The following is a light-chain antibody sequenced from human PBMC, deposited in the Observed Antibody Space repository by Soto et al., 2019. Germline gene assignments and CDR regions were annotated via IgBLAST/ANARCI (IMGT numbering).Light chain of an antibody. CDR2: ETS. CDR3: QQANTFPLP. V-gene: IGKV1-12*01. J-gene: IGKJ4*01. CDR1: QGISGS. Sequence: DIQMTQSPSHVSASVGDRVTITCRAGQGISGSLTWYQQKPGKAPQLLIYETSTLPSGVPSRFSGSGSGTDFTLNITSLQPEDFAPHYCQQANTFPLPFGGGTRVEIK.